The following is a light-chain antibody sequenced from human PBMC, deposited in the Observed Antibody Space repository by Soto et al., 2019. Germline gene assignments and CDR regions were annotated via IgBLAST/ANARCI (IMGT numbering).Light chain of an antibody. Sequence: QSALTQPASVSGSPGQSITISCTGSSSDVGGYNYVSWYQEHPGKAPKLMIYDVINRPSGVSNRFSGSKSGNTASLTIDGVKDEDEADYYCSSYTSSNTWVFGGGTKLTVL. CDR3: SSYTSSNTWV. J-gene: IGLJ3*02. V-gene: IGLV2-14*01. CDR2: DVI. CDR1: SSDVGGYNY.